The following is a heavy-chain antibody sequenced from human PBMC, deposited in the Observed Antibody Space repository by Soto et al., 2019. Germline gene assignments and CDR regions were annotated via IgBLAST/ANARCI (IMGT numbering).Heavy chain of an antibody. J-gene: IGHJ4*02. Sequence: SVKVSCEASGGTFSSHGIAWVRQVPVQGLEWVGGIMPTFGSATYSPRFQGRVTISADKSTSTAYMELRSLRSEDTAVYYCATERSAQYCDYWGQGTLVTVSS. CDR3: ATERSAQYCDY. D-gene: IGHD1-1*01. CDR1: GGTFSSHG. CDR2: IMPTFGSA. V-gene: IGHV1-69*06.